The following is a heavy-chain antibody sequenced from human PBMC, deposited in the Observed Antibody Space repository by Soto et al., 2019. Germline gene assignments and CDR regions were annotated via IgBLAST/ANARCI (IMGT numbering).Heavy chain of an antibody. CDR3: ARDHYDILTGLDYYYYMDV. D-gene: IGHD3-9*01. V-gene: IGHV3-33*01. CDR1: GFTFSSYG. J-gene: IGHJ6*03. CDR2: IWYDGSNK. Sequence: GGSLRLSCAASGFTFSSYGMHWVRQAPGKGLEWVAVIWYDGSNKYYGDSVKGRFTISRDNSKNTLYLQMNSLRAKDKAVYYCARDHYDILTGLDYYYYMDVWGKGTTVTVSS.